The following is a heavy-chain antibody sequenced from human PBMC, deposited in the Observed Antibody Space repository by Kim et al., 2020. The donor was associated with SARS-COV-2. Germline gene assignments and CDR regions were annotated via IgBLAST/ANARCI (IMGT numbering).Heavy chain of an antibody. CDR2: IKSKTDGGTT. D-gene: IGHD3-10*01. J-gene: IGHJ4*02. V-gene: IGHV3-15*01. CDR3: TTDFAMVRGINYFDY. CDR1: GFTFSNAW. Sequence: GGSLRLSCAASGFTFSNAWMSWVRQAPGKGLEWVGRIKSKTDGGTTDYAAPVKGRFTISRDDSKNTLYLQMNSLKTEDTAVYYCTTDFAMVRGINYFDYWRQGTLVTVSS.